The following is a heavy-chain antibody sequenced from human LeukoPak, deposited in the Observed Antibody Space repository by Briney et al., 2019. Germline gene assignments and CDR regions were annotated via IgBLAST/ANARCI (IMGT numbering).Heavy chain of an antibody. CDR1: GFTFDNYG. CDR3: AKDGWKQLWLGYFHY. CDR2: ISYDGRIK. D-gene: IGHD5-18*01. J-gene: IGHJ4*02. V-gene: IGHV3-30*18. Sequence: GGSLRLSCAASGFTFDNYGMHWVRQAPGKGLEWVAVISYDGRIKYYTDSVKGRFTISRDTSKNTLYLQMNSLRVEDTAVYHCAKDGWKQLWLGYFHYWGQGTLVTVSS.